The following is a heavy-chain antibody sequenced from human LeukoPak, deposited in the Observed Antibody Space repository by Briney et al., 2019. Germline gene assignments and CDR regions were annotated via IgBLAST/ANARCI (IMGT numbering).Heavy chain of an antibody. D-gene: IGHD3-3*01. CDR2: IYHSGST. Sequence: SQTLSPTCTVSGGSISSGGYYWSWIRQPPGKGLEWIGYIYHSGSTYYNPSLKSRVTISVDRSKNQFSLKLSSVTAADTAVYYCARERGVVSGYYFDYWGQGTLVTVSS. J-gene: IGHJ4*02. V-gene: IGHV4-30-2*01. CDR3: ARERGVVSGYYFDY. CDR1: GGSISSGGYY.